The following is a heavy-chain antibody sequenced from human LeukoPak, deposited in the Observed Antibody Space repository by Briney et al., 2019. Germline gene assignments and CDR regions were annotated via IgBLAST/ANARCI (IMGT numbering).Heavy chain of an antibody. CDR1: GFTFSSYA. CDR3: AKVVPYDSSGNDAFDI. J-gene: IGHJ3*02. D-gene: IGHD3-22*01. CDR2: ISGSGGST. Sequence: GGSLRLSCAASGFTFSSYAMSWVRQAPGKGLEWVSAISGSGGSTYYADSVKGRFTISRDNSKNTLYLQMNSLRAEDTAVYYCAKVVPYDSSGNDAFDIWGQGTMVTVSS. V-gene: IGHV3-23*01.